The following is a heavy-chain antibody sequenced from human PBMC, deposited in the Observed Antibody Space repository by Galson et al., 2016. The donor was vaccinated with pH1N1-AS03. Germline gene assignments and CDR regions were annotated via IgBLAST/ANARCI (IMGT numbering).Heavy chain of an antibody. CDR3: AKGWPDYGGDSFLGWDH. CDR1: GYTFTNYG. CDR2: ISAYNGNT. D-gene: IGHD4-23*01. J-gene: IGHJ4*02. V-gene: IGHV1-18*01. Sequence: SVKVSCKASGYTFTNYGISWVRQAPGQGLEWMGWISAYNGNTNYAQKLQGRVTLTTVTTTSTAYMELRSLRSAETAVYYCAKGWPDYGGDSFLGWDHWGQGSLVTVSS.